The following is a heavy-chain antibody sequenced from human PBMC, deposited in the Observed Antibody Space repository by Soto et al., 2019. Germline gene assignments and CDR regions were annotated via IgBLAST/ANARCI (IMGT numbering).Heavy chain of an antibody. Sequence: PGGSLRLSCVGSGFTFSSYWMGWVRQTPGKGLEWVATIKADGTEKYYVDSVKGRFTFSRDNAKTSVYLEMNSLRAEDTAVYYCVTAVRGYTATGDLWGQGTTVTVS. CDR2: IKADGTEK. CDR1: GFTFSSYW. V-gene: IGHV3-7*03. D-gene: IGHD5-12*01. J-gene: IGHJ6*02. CDR3: VTAVRGYTATGDL.